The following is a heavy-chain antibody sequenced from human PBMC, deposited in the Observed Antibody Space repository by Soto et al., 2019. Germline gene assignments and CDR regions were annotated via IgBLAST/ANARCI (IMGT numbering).Heavy chain of an antibody. J-gene: IGHJ4*02. CDR2: ISGSGTTT. CDR3: AKDTATFGRFDY. Sequence: GGSLRLSCAASGFIFSSYGMGWVRQPPGKGLEWVSAISGSGTTTYHADSVKGRFTISRDNSKNTLYLQMNSLRAEDTAVYYCAKDTATFGRFDYWGQGPLVTVSS. CDR1: GFIFSSYG. D-gene: IGHD3-3*01. V-gene: IGHV3-23*01.